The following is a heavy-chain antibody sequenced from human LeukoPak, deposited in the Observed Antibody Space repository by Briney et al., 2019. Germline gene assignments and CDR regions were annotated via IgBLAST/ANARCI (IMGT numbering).Heavy chain of an antibody. CDR2: IKRDRST. Sequence: PARSLRLSCPAATLTFSSYWMHWVRHTPGKGLMWVARIKRDRSTIYADTVQGRFTISRDNAKNTVYLQMNSLRVDDTAIYYCTRAITYFYGSVTYDWFDSWGQGTRVTVSS. CDR1: TLTFSSYW. V-gene: IGHV3-74*01. CDR3: TRAITYFYGSVTYDWFDS. J-gene: IGHJ5*01. D-gene: IGHD3-10*01.